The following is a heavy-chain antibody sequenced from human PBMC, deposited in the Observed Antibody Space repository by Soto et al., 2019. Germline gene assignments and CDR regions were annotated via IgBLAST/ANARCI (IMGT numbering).Heavy chain of an antibody. Sequence: LRLSCAASGFTFSSYAMSWVRQAPGKGLEWVSAISGSGGSTYYADSVKGRFTISRDNSKNTLYLQMNSLRAEDTAVYYCAKSRSSSWYYYYGMDVWGQGTTVTVSS. J-gene: IGHJ6*02. CDR2: ISGSGGST. CDR3: AKSRSSSWYYYYGMDV. CDR1: GFTFSSYA. D-gene: IGHD6-13*01. V-gene: IGHV3-23*01.